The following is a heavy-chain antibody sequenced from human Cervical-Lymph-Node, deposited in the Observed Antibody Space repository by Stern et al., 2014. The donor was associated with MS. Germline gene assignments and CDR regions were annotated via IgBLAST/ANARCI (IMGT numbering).Heavy chain of an antibody. CDR2: TYHRTRWYY. CDR1: GDSVSSNRAT. D-gene: IGHD6-6*01. CDR3: ARDVSSSPDAFDT. J-gene: IGHJ3*02. V-gene: IGHV6-1*01. Sequence: QVQLQQSGPGLVKPSQTLSLTCAISGDSVSSNRATWSWIRQSPSRGLEWLGRTYHRTRWYYDYAVSMKSRVTISPDTSKNQFSLWLNSVTPEDTAVYYFARDVSSSPDAFDTWGQGTTVTVSS.